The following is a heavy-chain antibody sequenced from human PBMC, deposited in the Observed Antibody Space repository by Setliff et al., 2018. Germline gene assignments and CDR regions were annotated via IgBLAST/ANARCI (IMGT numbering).Heavy chain of an antibody. CDR1: GESIRSNNW. V-gene: IGHV4-4*02. D-gene: IGHD3-10*01. CDR3: ARAPGRNIRGDY. J-gene: IGHJ4*02. CDR2: IYQSGTT. Sequence: KTSETLSLTCTVSGESIRSNNWWNWVRQPPGKGLEWIGDIYQSGTTNYNPSLKSRVTISADTSKNQFSLKLKSVTAADTAVYYCARAPGRNIRGDYWGQGALVTVSS.